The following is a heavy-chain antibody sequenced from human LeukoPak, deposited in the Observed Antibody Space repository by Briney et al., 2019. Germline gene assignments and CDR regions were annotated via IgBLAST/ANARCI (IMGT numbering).Heavy chain of an antibody. D-gene: IGHD6-19*01. Sequence: GGYLRLSCAASGFTFSSYGMHWVRQAPGKGLEWVAVIFYDGSNKYYADSVKGRFTISRDNSKNTLYLQMNSLRAEDTAVYYCARDSEPEYSSAWYVSVDYWGQGTLVTVSS. CDR3: ARDSEPEYSSAWYVSVDY. CDR2: IFYDGSNK. V-gene: IGHV3-33*08. CDR1: GFTFSSYG. J-gene: IGHJ4*02.